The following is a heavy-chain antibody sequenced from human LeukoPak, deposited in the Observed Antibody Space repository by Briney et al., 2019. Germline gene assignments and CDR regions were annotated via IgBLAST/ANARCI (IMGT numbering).Heavy chain of an antibody. D-gene: IGHD3-9*01. V-gene: IGHV4-4*02. J-gene: IGHJ4*02. CDR2: IHRDGRT. CDR1: GVSISSSEW. Sequence: PSGTLSLTCAVSGVSISSSEWWIWVRQPPGQGLEWIGEIHRDGRTRYNPSLKSRVTMSIDYSKNKFSLKVSSVTAADTAIYYCGETDIYFNPIDYWGPGSLVTVSS. CDR3: GETDIYFNPIDY.